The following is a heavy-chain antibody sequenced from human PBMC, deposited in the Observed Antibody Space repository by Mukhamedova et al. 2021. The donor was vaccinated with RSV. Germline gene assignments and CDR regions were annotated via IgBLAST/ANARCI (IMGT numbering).Heavy chain of an antibody. Sequence: AEYMGGRFTISRDNSKNMLYLQMNSLRPEDTAVYYCARHKGFSQDNWGQGTMVTVSS. CDR3: ARHKGFSQDN. V-gene: IGHV3-30*01. J-gene: IGHJ3*01.